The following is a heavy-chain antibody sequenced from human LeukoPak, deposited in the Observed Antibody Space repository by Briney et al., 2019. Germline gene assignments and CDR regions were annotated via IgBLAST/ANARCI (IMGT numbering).Heavy chain of an antibody. CDR1: GGSFSGYY. CDR2: INHSGST. J-gene: IGHJ4*02. CDR3: ARVAYPFLIWFPAGYFDY. D-gene: IGHD3-10*01. Sequence: TSETLSLTCAVYGGSFSGYYWSWIRQPPGKGLEWIGEINHSGSTNYNPSLKSRVTISVDTSKNQFSLKLSSVTAADTAVYYCARVAYPFLIWFPAGYFDYWGQGTLVTVSS. V-gene: IGHV4-34*01.